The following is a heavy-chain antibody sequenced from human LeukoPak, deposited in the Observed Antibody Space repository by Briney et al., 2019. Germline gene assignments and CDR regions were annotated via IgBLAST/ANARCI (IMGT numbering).Heavy chain of an antibody. Sequence: GGSLGLSCAASGFTFGDHIMNWVRQLPGKRLEWVAYVSGGGSTVYYADSVKGRFTVSRDNGKSSLYLQMNSLRVEDTALYYCVRQFASWGQGTLVTVSS. J-gene: IGHJ4*02. V-gene: IGHV3-48*01. CDR2: VSGGGSTV. CDR3: VRQFAS. CDR1: GFTFGDHI.